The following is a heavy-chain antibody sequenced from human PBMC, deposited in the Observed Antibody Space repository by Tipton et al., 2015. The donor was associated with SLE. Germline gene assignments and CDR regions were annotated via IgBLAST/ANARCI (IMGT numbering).Heavy chain of an antibody. CDR3: ARHWYTIGLGER. CDR1: GGSISSTSYH. Sequence: TLSLTCTVSGGSISSTSYHWGWFRQPPGMGLEWIGDIYYTGSTYYNPSLKSRVTISVDTSKNQFSLKRISVTAADTAVYYCARHWYTIGLGERWGQGTLVTVSS. J-gene: IGHJ4*02. V-gene: IGHV4-39*07. CDR2: IYYTGST. D-gene: IGHD6-19*01.